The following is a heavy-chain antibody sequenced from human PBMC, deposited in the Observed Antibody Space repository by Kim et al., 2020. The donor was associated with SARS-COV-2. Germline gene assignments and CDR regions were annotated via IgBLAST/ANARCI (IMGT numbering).Heavy chain of an antibody. CDR3: ARDIRGALRGIVVVPAATFDP. Sequence: SETLSLTCTVSGGSISSSSYYWGWIRQPPGKGLEWIGSIYYSGSTYYNPSLKSRVTISVDTSKNQFSRKLSSVTAADTAVYYCARDIRGALRGIVVVPAATFDPWGQGTLVTVSS. V-gene: IGHV4-39*02. CDR1: GGSISSSSYY. CDR2: IYYSGST. D-gene: IGHD2-2*01. J-gene: IGHJ5*02.